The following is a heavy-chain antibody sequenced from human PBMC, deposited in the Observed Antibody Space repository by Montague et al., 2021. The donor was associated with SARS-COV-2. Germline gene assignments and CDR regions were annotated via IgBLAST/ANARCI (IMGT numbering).Heavy chain of an antibody. CDR3: AREDAGDRYFDL. J-gene: IGHJ2*01. V-gene: IGHV4-39*02. CDR2: IYYSGTT. Sequence: SETLSLTCTVSGGSISSSSYYWGWIRQPPGKGPEWIGSIYYSGTTFYNPSLRSRVTMSVDTSKNQFSLRLSSVTAADTAVFDCAREDAGDRYFDLWGRGTLVTVSS. CDR1: GGSISSSSYY. D-gene: IGHD1-1*01.